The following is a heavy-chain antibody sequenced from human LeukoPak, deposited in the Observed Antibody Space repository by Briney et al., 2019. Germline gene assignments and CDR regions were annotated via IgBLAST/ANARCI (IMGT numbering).Heavy chain of an antibody. Sequence: GGSVRLSCAASGFTFSKAWMSWVGQAPGKGLEWVGRIKSKTDGGTTDYAAPVKGRFTISRDDSKNTLFLQMNSLKTEDTAVYFCTTVPNVSFYFDSSGYLSYWGQSTRLTVSS. CDR1: GFTFSKAW. V-gene: IGHV3-15*01. J-gene: IGHJ1*01. CDR3: TTVPNVSFYFDSSGYLSY. D-gene: IGHD3-22*01. CDR2: IKSKTDGGTT.